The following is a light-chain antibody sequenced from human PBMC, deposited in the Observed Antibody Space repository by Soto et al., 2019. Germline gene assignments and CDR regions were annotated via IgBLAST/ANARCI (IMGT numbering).Light chain of an antibody. Sequence: ELGLTQSPATLSLSPGDRATLSCRASQSVSRYLAWYQQKPGQAPRLLIHDTSTRATGVPDTFSGSGSGTEFTLTISSLEPEDSAMYYCQQRFSWPPTFGGGTHVEIK. J-gene: IGKJ4*01. CDR2: DTS. V-gene: IGKV3-11*01. CDR3: QQRFSWPPT. CDR1: QSVSRY.